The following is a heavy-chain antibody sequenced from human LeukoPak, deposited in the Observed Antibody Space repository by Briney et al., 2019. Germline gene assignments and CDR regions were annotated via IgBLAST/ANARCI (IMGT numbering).Heavy chain of an antibody. Sequence: ASVKVSCKASGYTFTSYGISWVRQAPGQGLEWMGWISAYNGNINYAQKLQGRVTMTTDTSTSTAYMELRSLRSDDTAVYYCARDIRTIFGVVLYYFDYWGQGTLVTVSS. D-gene: IGHD3-3*01. CDR3: ARDIRTIFGVVLYYFDY. CDR1: GYTFTSYG. J-gene: IGHJ4*02. V-gene: IGHV1-18*01. CDR2: ISAYNGNI.